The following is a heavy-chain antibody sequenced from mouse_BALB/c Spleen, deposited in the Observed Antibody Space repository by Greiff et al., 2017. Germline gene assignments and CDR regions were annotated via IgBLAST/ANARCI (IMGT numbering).Heavy chain of an antibody. CDR2: SRNKANDYTT. J-gene: IGHJ2*01. CDR3: ARENDGYYD. D-gene: IGHD2-3*01. V-gene: IGHV7-1*02. CDR1: GFTFSDFY. Sequence: EVKVVESGGGLVQPGGSLRLSCATSGFTFSDFYMEWVRQPPGKRLEWIPASRNKANDYTTEYSASVKGRFIVSRDTSQSILYLQMNALRAEDTAIYYCARENDGYYDWGQGTTLTVSS.